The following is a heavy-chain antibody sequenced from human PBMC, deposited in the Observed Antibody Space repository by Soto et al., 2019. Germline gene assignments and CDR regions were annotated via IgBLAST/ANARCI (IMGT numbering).Heavy chain of an antibody. CDR2: TYHIGTT. D-gene: IGHD6-13*01. CDR1: GDSINNSHW. J-gene: IGHJ5*02. V-gene: IGHV4-4*02. Sequence: SETLSLTCAVSGDSINNSHWWSWVRQTPGKGLEWIGETYHIGTTNYNPSLKTRVTISIDKSKNQFSLKMNSLTAADTAVYYCAREVNSSPARGPNWFDPWGQGTLVTVSS. CDR3: AREVNSSPARGPNWFDP.